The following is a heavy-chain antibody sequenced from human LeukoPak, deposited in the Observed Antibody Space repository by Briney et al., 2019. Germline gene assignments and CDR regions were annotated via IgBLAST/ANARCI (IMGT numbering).Heavy chain of an antibody. Sequence: GASVKVSCKASGYTFTGYSMHWVRQAPGQGLEWMGWFNPNSGGTNYAQKFQDRVTMTRDTSINTAYMELSRLRFDDTAVYYCARGGGTISGVVDYWGQGTLVTVSS. CDR1: GYTFTGYS. V-gene: IGHV1-2*02. D-gene: IGHD3-3*01. CDR2: FNPNSGGT. CDR3: ARGGGTISGVVDY. J-gene: IGHJ4*02.